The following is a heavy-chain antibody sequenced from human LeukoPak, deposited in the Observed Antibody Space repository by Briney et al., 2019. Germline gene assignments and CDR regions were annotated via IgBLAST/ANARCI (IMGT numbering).Heavy chain of an antibody. CDR1: GGSSSGYY. D-gene: IGHD3-10*01. CDR3: ARGALVTMVRGVTPSFVY. CDR2: INHSGST. V-gene: IGHV4-34*01. J-gene: IGHJ4*02. Sequence: SETLSLTCAVYGGSSSGYYWSWIRQPPGKGLEWIGEINHSGSTNYNPSLKSRVTISVDTSKNQFSLKLSSVTAADTAVYYCARGALVTMVRGVTPSFVYWGQGTLVTVSS.